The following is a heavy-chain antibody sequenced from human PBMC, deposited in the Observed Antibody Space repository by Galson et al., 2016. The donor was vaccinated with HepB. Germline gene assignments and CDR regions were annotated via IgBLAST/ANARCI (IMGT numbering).Heavy chain of an antibody. CDR1: GYTFTTYN. Sequence: SVKVSCKASGYTFTTYNIHWVRLAPGQGLEWMGIINPSGGSPNYAQKFQGRVTLTSDTSTSTVYMQLGSLRSDDTALYYCTRGDGFWAGWIYWGQGTLVTVSS. CDR3: TRGDGFWAGWIY. CDR2: INPSGGSP. J-gene: IGHJ4*02. V-gene: IGHV1-46*03. D-gene: IGHD3/OR15-3a*01.